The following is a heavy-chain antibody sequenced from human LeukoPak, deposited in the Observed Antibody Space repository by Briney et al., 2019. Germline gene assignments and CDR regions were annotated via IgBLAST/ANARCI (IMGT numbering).Heavy chain of an antibody. CDR3: ARVISSPYYYYYVDV. J-gene: IGHJ6*03. D-gene: IGHD3/OR15-3a*01. CDR2: IYSSGST. Sequence: PSETLSLTCTVSGGSISSYYWSWIRQPAGKGLEGIGRIYSSGSTDYNPSLKSRVTMSVDTSRSQFSLKLSSVTAADTAVYYCARVISSPYYYYYVDVWGKGTTVTVSS. CDR1: GGSISSYY. V-gene: IGHV4-4*07.